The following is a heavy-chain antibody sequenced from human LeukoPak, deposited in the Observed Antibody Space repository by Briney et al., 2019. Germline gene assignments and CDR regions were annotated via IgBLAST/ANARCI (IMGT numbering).Heavy chain of an antibody. CDR2: IYYSGST. CDR1: GGSISTYY. Sequence: SETLSLTCSVSGGSISTYYWSWIRQPPGKGLEWIGYIYYSGSTNYNPSLKSRVTISVDTSKNQFSLKLSSVTAADTAVYYCARVRPGHGPFDPWGQGTLVTVSS. V-gene: IGHV4-59*01. CDR3: ARVRPGHGPFDP. J-gene: IGHJ5*02. D-gene: IGHD3-10*01.